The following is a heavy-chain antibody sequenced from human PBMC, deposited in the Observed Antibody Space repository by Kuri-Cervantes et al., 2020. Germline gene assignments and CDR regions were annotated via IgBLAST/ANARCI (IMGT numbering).Heavy chain of an antibody. Sequence: SETLSLTCTVSGGSVSSGSYDWSWIRQRPGKGLEWIGYIYYSGSTNYNHSLKSRVTISVDTSKNQFSLKLSSVTDADTAVYYCARDSSSYYYYGMDVWGQGTTVTVSS. D-gene: IGHD6-6*01. CDR3: ARDSSSYYYYGMDV. V-gene: IGHV4-61*01. CDR1: GGSVSSGSYD. CDR2: IYYSGST. J-gene: IGHJ6*02.